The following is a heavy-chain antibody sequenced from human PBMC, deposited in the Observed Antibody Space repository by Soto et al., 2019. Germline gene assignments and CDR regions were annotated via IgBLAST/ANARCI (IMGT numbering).Heavy chain of an antibody. Sequence: QVQLVESGGGVVQPGRSLRLSCAASGFTFSSYGMHWVRQAPGKGLEWVAVISYDGSNKYYADSVKGRFTISRDNSKNKLYLQMNSLRAEDTAVYYCAKVFGSVATAYYYYYMDVWGKGTTVTVSS. J-gene: IGHJ6*03. CDR3: AKVFGSVATAYYYYYMDV. V-gene: IGHV3-30*18. CDR1: GFTFSSYG. D-gene: IGHD5-12*01. CDR2: ISYDGSNK.